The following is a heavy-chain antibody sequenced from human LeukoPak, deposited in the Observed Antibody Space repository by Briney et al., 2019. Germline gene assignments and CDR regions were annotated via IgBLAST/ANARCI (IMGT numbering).Heavy chain of an antibody. CDR1: GVTLSSYA. CDR2: ISSSGSGGST. D-gene: IGHD6-13*01. J-gene: IGHJ5*02. Sequence: GGSLRLSCAASGVTLSSYAMSWARQAPGKGLEWVSGISSSGSGGSTYYADSVKGRFTISRDNSKNTLYLQMNSLRAEDTAVYYCAKYAKYSSSPGLNWFDPWGQGTLVTVSS. CDR3: AKYAKYSSSPGLNWFDP. V-gene: IGHV3-23*01.